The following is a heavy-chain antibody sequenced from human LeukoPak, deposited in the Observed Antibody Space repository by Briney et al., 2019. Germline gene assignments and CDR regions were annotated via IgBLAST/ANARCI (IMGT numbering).Heavy chain of an antibody. V-gene: IGHV4-59*01. J-gene: IGHJ4*02. CDR2: IHYTGST. CDR1: GGSITSSY. Sequence: PSETLSLTCTVSGGSITSSYWSWIRQSPGKGLEWIGYIHYTGSTNYNPSLKSRVTMLIDTSKNQFSLKLSSVTAADTAVYYCARLNAYNYGFDYWGQGTLVTVSS. CDR3: ARLNAYNYGFDY. D-gene: IGHD5-24*01.